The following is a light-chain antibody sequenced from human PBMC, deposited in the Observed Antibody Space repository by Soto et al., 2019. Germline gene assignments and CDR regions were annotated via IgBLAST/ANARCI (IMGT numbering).Light chain of an antibody. CDR3: AAWDDSLNALV. CDR2: GNN. CDR1: SSNIGSNT. V-gene: IGLV1-44*01. J-gene: IGLJ2*01. Sequence: QSVLTQSPSASGTPGQRVTISCSGSSSNIGSNTVNWYQQLPGTAPKLLIYGNNQRPSGVPDRFSGSKSGTSASLAISGIQSEDEADYCCAAWDDSLNALVFGGGTKLTVL.